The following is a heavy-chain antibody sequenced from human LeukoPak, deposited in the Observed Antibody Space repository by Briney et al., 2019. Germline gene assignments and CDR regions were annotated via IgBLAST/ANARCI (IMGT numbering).Heavy chain of an antibody. V-gene: IGHV3-7*03. CDR2: IKQDGSEK. CDR3: ARDNPPDY. Sequence: GSLRLSCVASGFTFSSSWMSWVGQAPGKGLEWVANIKQDGSEKSYVESVRGRFTISRDNAKNSLYLQLNSLRAEDTALYYCARDNPPDYWGQGTLVTVSS. J-gene: IGHJ4*02. CDR1: GFTFSSSW.